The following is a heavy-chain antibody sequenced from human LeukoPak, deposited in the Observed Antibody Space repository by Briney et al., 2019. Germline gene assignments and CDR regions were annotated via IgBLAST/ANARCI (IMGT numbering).Heavy chain of an antibody. D-gene: IGHD6-19*01. CDR1: GFTFSSYA. V-gene: IGHV3-23*01. J-gene: IGHJ4*02. CDR3: AKNGLQDSSGWYCGY. Sequence: GGSLRLSCAASGFTFSSYAMSWVRQAPGKGLEWVSAISGSGGSTCYADSVKGRFTIYRDNSKTTLYLQMDSLRAEDTAVYYCAKNGLQDSSGWYCGYWGQGTLVTVSS. CDR2: ISGSGGST.